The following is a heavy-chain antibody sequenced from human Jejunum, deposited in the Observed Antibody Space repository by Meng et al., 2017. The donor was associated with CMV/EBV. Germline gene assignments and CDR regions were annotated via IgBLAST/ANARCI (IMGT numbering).Heavy chain of an antibody. J-gene: IGHJ6*02. D-gene: IGHD1-14*01. Sequence: SYAIHGARQAPGKGLEWAAVISYDGNNKFYADSVKGRFTISRDNSKNTLYLEMNSLRADDTAVYYCARDLGPVSPAPSYYYGMDVWGQGATVTVSS. V-gene: IGHV3-30*04. CDR1: SYA. CDR3: ARDLGPVSPAPSYYYGMDV. CDR2: ISYDGNNK.